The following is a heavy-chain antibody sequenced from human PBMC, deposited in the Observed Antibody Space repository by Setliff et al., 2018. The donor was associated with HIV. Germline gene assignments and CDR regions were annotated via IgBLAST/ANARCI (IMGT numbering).Heavy chain of an antibody. Sequence: PSETLSLTCAVYGGSFSAYYWSWIRQPPGKGLEWIGEINHSGSTNYNPSLKSRVTISIDTSKNQFSLKLSSVTAADTAVYYCARQRGGRVTIFGVSGGWFDPWGQGTLVTVSS. CDR3: ARQRGGRVTIFGVSGGWFDP. CDR2: INHSGST. J-gene: IGHJ5*02. V-gene: IGHV4-34*01. CDR1: GGSFSAYY. D-gene: IGHD3-3*01.